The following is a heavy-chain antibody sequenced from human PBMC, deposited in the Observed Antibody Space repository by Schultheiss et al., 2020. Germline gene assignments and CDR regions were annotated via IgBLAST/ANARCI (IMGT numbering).Heavy chain of an antibody. J-gene: IGHJ6*02. V-gene: IGHV4-59*12. CDR1: GGSISSYY. D-gene: IGHD5-18*01. CDR3: ARLGGYSYGYELEVGYYGMDV. Sequence: SETLSLTCTVSGGSISSYYWSWIRQPPGKGLEWIGYIYYSGSTNYNPSLKSRVTMSVDTSKNQFSLKLSSVTAADTAVYYCARLGGYSYGYELEVGYYGMDVWGQGTTVTVSS. CDR2: IYYSGST.